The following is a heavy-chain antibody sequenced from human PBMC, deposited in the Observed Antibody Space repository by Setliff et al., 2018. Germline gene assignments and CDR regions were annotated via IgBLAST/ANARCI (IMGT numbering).Heavy chain of an antibody. V-gene: IGHV1-8*02. CDR2: MNPNSGNT. D-gene: IGHD3-3*01. Sequence: GASVKVSCKASGYTFTSYDINWMRQASGQGLEWMGWMNPNSGNTGYAQKFQGRVTMTRNTSISTAYMELSSLRSEDTAVYYCARAQGFSYYNFLSGYPDPNWFDPWGQGTLVTVSS. CDR3: ARAQGFSYYNFLSGYPDPNWFDP. CDR1: GYTFTSYD. J-gene: IGHJ5*02.